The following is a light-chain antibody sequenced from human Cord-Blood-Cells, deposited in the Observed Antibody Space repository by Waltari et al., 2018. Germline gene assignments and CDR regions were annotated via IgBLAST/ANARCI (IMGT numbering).Light chain of an antibody. CDR3: QKYNSAPRT. V-gene: IGKV1-27*01. CDR2: AAS. J-gene: IGKJ1*01. CDR1: QGISNY. Sequence: DIQMTQSPPPLSASVGDRLTITCRASQGISNYLPWYQQKPAKVPKLLLYAASTLQSGVPSRFSGSGSGTDFTLTISSLQPEDVATYYCQKYNSAPRTFGQGTKVEIK.